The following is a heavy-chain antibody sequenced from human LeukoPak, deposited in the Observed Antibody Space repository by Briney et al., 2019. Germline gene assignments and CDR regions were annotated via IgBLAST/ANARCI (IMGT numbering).Heavy chain of an antibody. J-gene: IGHJ6*03. V-gene: IGHV3-48*01. CDR3: ARGFNYYYMDV. CDR2: ISSSSSTI. D-gene: IGHD3-3*01. CDR1: GFTFSSYG. Sequence: GGSLRLSCAASGFTFSSYGMNWVRQAPGKGLEWVSYISSSSSTIYYADSVKGRFTISRDNAKNSLYLQMNSLRAEDTAVYYCARGFNYYYMDVWGKGTTVTVSS.